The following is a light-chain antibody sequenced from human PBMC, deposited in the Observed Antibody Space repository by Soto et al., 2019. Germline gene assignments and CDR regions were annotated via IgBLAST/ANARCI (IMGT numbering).Light chain of an antibody. CDR1: QSVSSS. J-gene: IGKJ4*01. V-gene: IGKV3-15*01. CDR3: QQYNNWPPLT. Sequence: EIVMTQSPATLSVSPGDRATLSCRASQSVSSSLAWYQQIPGQAPRLLIYDASTRATGIPARFGGSGSGTEFTLTISSLLSEDFAFYYCQQYNNWPPLTFGGGTKVELK. CDR2: DAS.